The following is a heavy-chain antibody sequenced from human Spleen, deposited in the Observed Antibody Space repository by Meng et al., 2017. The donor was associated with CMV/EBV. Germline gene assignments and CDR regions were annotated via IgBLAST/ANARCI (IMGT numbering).Heavy chain of an antibody. V-gene: IGHV3-23*01. CDR2: ISNSEGDT. J-gene: IGHJ4*02. D-gene: IGHD4-17*01. Sequence: AAFGFTRSSYARSWVRQAPGKGVEWVSGISNSEGDTYYADSVKGRFTISRDNSKNTLYLQISSLRAEDTAVYYCARGYGDYASADYWGQGTLVTVSS. CDR1: GFTRSSYA. CDR3: ARGYGDYASADY.